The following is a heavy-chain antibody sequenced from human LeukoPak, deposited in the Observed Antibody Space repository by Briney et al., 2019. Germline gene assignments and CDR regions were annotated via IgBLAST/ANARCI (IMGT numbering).Heavy chain of an antibody. Sequence: SETLSLTCSISGDSISSSSYYWGWIRQPPGKGLEWIGDIYYRGSTYYNPPLKSRVSISIDTSNNQFSLTLNSVTAADTALYFCARRRYYDSTGYLDWGQGTLVTVSS. J-gene: IGHJ1*01. V-gene: IGHV4-39*01. CDR2: IYYRGST. D-gene: IGHD3-22*01. CDR1: GDSISSSSYY. CDR3: ARRRYYDSTGYLD.